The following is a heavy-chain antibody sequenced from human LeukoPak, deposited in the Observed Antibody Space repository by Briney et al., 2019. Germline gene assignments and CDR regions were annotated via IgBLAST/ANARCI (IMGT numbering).Heavy chain of an antibody. Sequence: GGSLRLSCAASGFTFSRYWMSWVRQAPGKGLEWVANIKQDGSEKYFVDSVKGRFTISRDNAKNSLYLQMNSLRAEDTAVYYCAGEAGSSGNPYNWFDPWGQGTLVTVSS. CDR3: AGEAGSSGNPYNWFDP. CDR1: GFTFSRYW. CDR2: IKQDGSEK. V-gene: IGHV3-7*01. J-gene: IGHJ5*02. D-gene: IGHD3-22*01.